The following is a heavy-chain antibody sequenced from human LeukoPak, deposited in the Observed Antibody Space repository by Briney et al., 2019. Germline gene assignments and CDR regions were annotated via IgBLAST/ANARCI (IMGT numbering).Heavy chain of an antibody. Sequence: GGSLRLSCEASGFTFISYGMSGVRQAPGKGPEGGAFIRYDGINKYYADSVKGRFTISRDNSKNTLYLQMNSLRAEDTAVYYCAKGYRAVYAYYFDYWGQGTLVTVSS. J-gene: IGHJ4*02. CDR1: GFTFISYG. CDR3: AKGYRAVYAYYFDY. D-gene: IGHD5/OR15-5a*01. CDR2: IRYDGINK. V-gene: IGHV3-30*02.